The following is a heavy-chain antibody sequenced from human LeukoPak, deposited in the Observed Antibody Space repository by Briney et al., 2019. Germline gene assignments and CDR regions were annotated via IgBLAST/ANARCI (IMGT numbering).Heavy chain of an antibody. CDR2: IKSKTDGATT. CDR3: TASGGSSRFDY. D-gene: IGHD1-26*01. J-gene: IGHJ4*01. CDR1: GFTFRNYA. V-gene: IGHV3-15*01. Sequence: GASLTLSCAASGFTFRNYAMSWVRQAPGKGLEWVGRIKSKTDGATTDYAAPVKGRFTISRDDSKNTLYLQMNSLKTEDTAVYYCTASGGSSRFDYWGHGTLVTVSS.